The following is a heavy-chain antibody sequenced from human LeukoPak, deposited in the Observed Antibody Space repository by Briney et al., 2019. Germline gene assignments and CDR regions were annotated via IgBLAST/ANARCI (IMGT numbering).Heavy chain of an antibody. Sequence: PSETLSLTCTVSGASISSSSYYWGWIRQPPGKGLEWIGSIYYSGSTYYNPSLKSRVTISVDTSKNQFSLKLSSVTAADTAVYYCARGMEDDVLRFLEWCNWFDPWGQGTLVTASS. V-gene: IGHV4-39*07. J-gene: IGHJ5*02. CDR1: GASISSSSYY. CDR2: IYYSGST. D-gene: IGHD3-3*01. CDR3: ARGMEDDVLRFLEWCNWFDP.